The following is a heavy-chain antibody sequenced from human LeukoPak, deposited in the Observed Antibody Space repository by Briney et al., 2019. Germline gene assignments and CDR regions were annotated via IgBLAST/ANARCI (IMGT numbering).Heavy chain of an antibody. D-gene: IGHD3-16*01. CDR1: GGSISSGGYY. V-gene: IGHV4-31*03. J-gene: IGHJ4*02. Sequence: SQTLSLTCTVSGGSISSGGYYWSWIRQHPGKGLEWLGYIYYSGSTYYNPSLKSRVTISVDTSKNQFSLKLSSVTAADTAVYYCARWGLRLGEYRFDYWGQGTLVTVSS. CDR2: IYYSGST. CDR3: ARWGLRLGEYRFDY.